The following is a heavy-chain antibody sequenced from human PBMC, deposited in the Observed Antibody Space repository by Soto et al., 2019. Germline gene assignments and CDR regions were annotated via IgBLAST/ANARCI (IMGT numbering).Heavy chain of an antibody. Sequence: WVRQAPGQGLEWMGIINPSGGSTSYAQKFQGRVTMTRDTSTSTVYMELSSLRSEDTAVYYCARDRPSPLHRITIFGVVRALEDYYYGMDVWGQGTTVTVSS. J-gene: IGHJ6*02. V-gene: IGHV1-46*01. D-gene: IGHD3-3*01. CDR2: INPSGGST. CDR3: ARDRPSPLHRITIFGVVRALEDYYYGMDV.